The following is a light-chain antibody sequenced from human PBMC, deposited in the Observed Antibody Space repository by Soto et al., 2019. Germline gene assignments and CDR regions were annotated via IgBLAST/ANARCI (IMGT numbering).Light chain of an antibody. CDR2: DTS. Sequence: DIVLTQSPATLSLSPGERATLSCRASQSVSSYLAWYQQKPGQAPRLLIYDTSTRATGIPARFSGRGSGTDFPLTINGLEPEDSAVYYCQDRSNWPLGTFGQGTKVEIK. J-gene: IGKJ1*01. V-gene: IGKV3-11*01. CDR1: QSVSSY. CDR3: QDRSNWPLGT.